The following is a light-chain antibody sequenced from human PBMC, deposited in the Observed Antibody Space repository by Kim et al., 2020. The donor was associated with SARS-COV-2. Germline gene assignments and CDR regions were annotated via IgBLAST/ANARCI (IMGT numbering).Light chain of an antibody. V-gene: IGKV3-11*01. CDR3: QQRNKWPT. J-gene: IGKJ4*01. CDR2: DAS. CDR1: QGVASS. Sequence: LSLTPGARATPSGRAIQGVASSLTWYQQKPGQAPRLLIYDASNRATGIPVRFSGSGSGTYFTLTISSLQPEDFAVYYCQQRNKWPTFGGGTKLEI.